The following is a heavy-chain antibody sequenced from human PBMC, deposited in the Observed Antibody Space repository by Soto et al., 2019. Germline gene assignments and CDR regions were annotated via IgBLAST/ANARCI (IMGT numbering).Heavy chain of an antibody. CDR3: AHASLLTGYYNWFDP. CDR2: IYWDDDK. CDR1: GFSLSTSGVG. J-gene: IGHJ5*02. D-gene: IGHD3-9*01. Sequence: QITLKESGPTLVKPTQTLTLTCTFSGFSLSTSGVGVGWIRQPPGKALEWLALIYWDDDKRYSPSLKSRLTIPTDPSIXQVVLTMTNMDPVDTATYYCAHASLLTGYYNWFDPWGQGTLVTVSS. V-gene: IGHV2-5*02.